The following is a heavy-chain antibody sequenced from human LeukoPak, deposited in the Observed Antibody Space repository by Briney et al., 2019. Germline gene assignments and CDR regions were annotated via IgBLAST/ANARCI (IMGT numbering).Heavy chain of an antibody. Sequence: GGTLRLSCAASGFTFSHHGMNWVRQAPGKGLEWVSGVGPSGDITYYADSVKGRFTISRDNSKNTLYLEVISLTAEDTAVYYCAKDDAWLRFGEWSQGTLVTVSS. CDR1: GFTFSHHG. J-gene: IGHJ4*02. CDR3: AKDDAWLRFGE. D-gene: IGHD3-10*01. V-gene: IGHV3-23*01. CDR2: VGPSGDIT.